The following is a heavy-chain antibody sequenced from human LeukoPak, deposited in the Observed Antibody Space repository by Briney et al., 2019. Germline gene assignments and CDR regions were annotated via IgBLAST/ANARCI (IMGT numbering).Heavy chain of an antibody. CDR1: GYTFNGYY. V-gene: IGHV1-2*02. CDR2: LNPDSAGT. J-gene: IGHJ3*02. CDR3: ASIDIVVVPAAMEAFDI. D-gene: IGHD2-2*01. Sequence: ASVKVSCKASGYTFNGYYMHWVRQAPGQGLEWMGWLNPDSAGTNYAQRFQGRVTMTRDTSISTAYMELSRLRSDDTAVYYCASIDIVVVPAAMEAFDIWGQGTMVTVSS.